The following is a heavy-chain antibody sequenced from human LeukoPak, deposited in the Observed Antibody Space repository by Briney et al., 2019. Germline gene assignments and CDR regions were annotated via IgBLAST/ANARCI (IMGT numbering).Heavy chain of an antibody. D-gene: IGHD3-22*01. CDR2: LYRGGST. CDR1: GFTVSSNY. Sequence: GGSLRLSCAASGFTVSSNYMTWVRQAPGKGLEWVSVLYRGGSTYYADSVKGRFTISRDDSKNTLYLQMSSLRAEDTAVYYCARGHDTSGYHYPPTWFDPWGQGTLVTVSP. V-gene: IGHV3-53*01. CDR3: ARGHDTSGYHYPPTWFDP. J-gene: IGHJ5*02.